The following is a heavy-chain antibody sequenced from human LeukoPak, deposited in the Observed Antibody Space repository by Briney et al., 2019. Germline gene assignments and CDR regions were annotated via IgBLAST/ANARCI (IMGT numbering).Heavy chain of an antibody. CDR2: IKADGSEK. J-gene: IGHJ4*02. CDR1: GLTFSNYL. CDR3: ATLLSGYDWAFDY. Sequence: GGSLRLPCAASGLTFSNYLMTWARQAPGKGREWVADIKADGSEKYYVDSVKGRFTISRDNAKNSLYLQMNSLRAEVTAVYYCATLLSGYDWAFDYRGQGTLVTVSS. V-gene: IGHV3-7*01. D-gene: IGHD5-12*01.